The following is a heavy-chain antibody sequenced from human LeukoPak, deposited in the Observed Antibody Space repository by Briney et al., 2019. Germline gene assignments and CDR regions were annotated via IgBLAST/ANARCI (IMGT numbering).Heavy chain of an antibody. D-gene: IGHD3-16*01. J-gene: IGHJ4*02. V-gene: IGHV3-7*01. CDR3: ARDLVYYATDY. CDR2: IGKDGSGN. Sequence: GGSLRLSCAASGFSLSRYWMSWVRQAPGKGLEWVADIGKDGSGNHYADSVKGRFTISRDNAKNSLYLQMNSLRADDTAVYYCARDLVYYATDYWDQGALVSVCS. CDR1: GFSLSRYW.